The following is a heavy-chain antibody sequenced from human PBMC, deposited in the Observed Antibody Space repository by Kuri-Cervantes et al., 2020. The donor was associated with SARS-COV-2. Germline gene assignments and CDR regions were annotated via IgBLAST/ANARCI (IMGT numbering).Heavy chain of an antibody. CDR1: GYTFTSYD. J-gene: IGHJ4*02. Sequence: ASVKVSCKASGYTFTSYDINWVRQATGQGLEWMGWMNPNSGNTGYAQKFQGRVTMTRNTSISTAYMELSSLRSEDTAVYYCAGGPGLRFLEWEDPFDYWGQGTLVTVSS. V-gene: IGHV1-8*01. D-gene: IGHD3-3*01. CDR2: MNPNSGNT. CDR3: AGGPGLRFLEWEDPFDY.